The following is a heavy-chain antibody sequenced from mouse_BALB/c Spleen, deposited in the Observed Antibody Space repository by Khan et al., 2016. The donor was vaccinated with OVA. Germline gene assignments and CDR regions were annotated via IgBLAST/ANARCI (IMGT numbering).Heavy chain of an antibody. CDR1: GYTFTTAG. Sequence: QIQLVQSGPELKKPGETVRISCKASGYTFTTAGIQWVQKMPGKGLKWIGWINTHSGVPKYAEDFKGRFAFSLDISVNTAYLQITNLTYEDTDTYFCARGGADCDGNDGGAMEDWGQGTSVTVSS. CDR2: INTHSGVP. J-gene: IGHJ4*01. D-gene: IGHD2-12*01. CDR3: ARGGADCDGNDGGAMED. V-gene: IGHV9-4*02.